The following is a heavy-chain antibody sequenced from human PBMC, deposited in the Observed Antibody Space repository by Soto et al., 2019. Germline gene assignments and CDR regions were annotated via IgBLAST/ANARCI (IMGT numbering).Heavy chain of an antibody. V-gene: IGHV3-30-3*01. CDR3: ARARRIYYDFWTPLLAADGMDV. J-gene: IGHJ6*02. CDR2: ISYDGSNK. Sequence: QVQLVESGGGVVQPGRSLRLSCAASGFTFSSYAMHWVRQAPGKGLEWVAVISYDGSNKYYADSVKGRFTISRDNPKNTLYLQMNSLRAEDTAVYYCARARRIYYDFWTPLLAADGMDVWGQGTTVTVSS. D-gene: IGHD3-3*01. CDR1: GFTFSSYA.